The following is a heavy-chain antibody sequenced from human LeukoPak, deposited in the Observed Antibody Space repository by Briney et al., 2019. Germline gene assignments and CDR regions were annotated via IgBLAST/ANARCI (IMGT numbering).Heavy chain of an antibody. CDR1: EFTFSSYW. D-gene: IGHD6-13*01. CDR3: AREGSSWYRREIDY. CDR2: IKQDGSEK. V-gene: IGHV3-7*01. J-gene: IGHJ4*02. Sequence: GGSLRLSCAASEFTFSSYWMSWVRQAPGKGLEWVANIKQDGSEKYYVDSVKGRFTISRDNAKNSLYLQMNSLRAEDTAVYYCAREGSSWYRREIDYWGQGTLVTVSS.